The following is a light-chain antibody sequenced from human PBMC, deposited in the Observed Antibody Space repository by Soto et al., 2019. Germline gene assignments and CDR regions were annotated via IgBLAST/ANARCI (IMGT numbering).Light chain of an antibody. CDR3: CSYAGSSTFLYV. J-gene: IGLJ1*01. CDR2: EVS. V-gene: IGLV2-23*02. CDR1: SSDVGSYNL. Sequence: QSVLTQPASVSGSPEQSITISCTGTSSDVGSYNLVSWYQQHPGKAPKLMIYEVSKRPSGVSNRFSGSKSGNTASLTISGLQAEDEADYYCCSYAGSSTFLYVFGTGTMVTVL.